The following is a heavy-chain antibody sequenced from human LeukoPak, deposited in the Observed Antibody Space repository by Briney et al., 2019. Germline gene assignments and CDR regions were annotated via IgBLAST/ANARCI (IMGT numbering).Heavy chain of an antibody. CDR1: GGSLRSGSYY. D-gene: IGHD3-22*01. J-gene: IGHJ5*02. Sequence: PSQTLSLTCTVSGGSLRSGSYYWSWIRQPAGKGLEWIGRVYTSGSTNYNPSLKSRVTISVDTSKNQFSLRLSSVTAADTAVYYCARVGPPDYYDSSGYRTAWGQGTLVTVSS. CDR2: VYTSGST. V-gene: IGHV4-61*02. CDR3: ARVGPPDYYDSSGYRTA.